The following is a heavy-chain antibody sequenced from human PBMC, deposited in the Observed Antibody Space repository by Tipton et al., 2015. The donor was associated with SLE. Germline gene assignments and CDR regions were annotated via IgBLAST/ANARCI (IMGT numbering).Heavy chain of an antibody. CDR3: ARNVNTTMDV. V-gene: IGHV4-61*08. J-gene: IGHJ6*02. D-gene: IGHD1-14*01. CDR2: FYYGSGIT. CDR1: GGSFSCGGYY. Sequence: TLSLTCTVSGGSFSCGGYYWSWIRQHPGKGLEWIGRFYYGSGITNSNPSLKSRVSMPVDTAKNQFSLKLTSVSAADTAVYYCARNVNTTMDVWGQGTTVTVSS.